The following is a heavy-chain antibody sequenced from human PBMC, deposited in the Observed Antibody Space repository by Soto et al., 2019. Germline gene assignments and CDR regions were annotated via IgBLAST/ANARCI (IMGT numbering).Heavy chain of an antibody. CDR1: GYTFTGYY. D-gene: IGHD2-15*01. Sequence: QVQLVQSGAEVTKPGASVKVSCKASGYTFTGYYMHWVRQAPGQGLEWMGWINPNSGGTNYAQKFQGWVTMTRDTSISTAYMELSRLRSDDTAVYYCARGWCSGGSCQRQNWFDPWGQGTLVTVSS. CDR2: INPNSGGT. V-gene: IGHV1-2*04. J-gene: IGHJ5*02. CDR3: ARGWCSGGSCQRQNWFDP.